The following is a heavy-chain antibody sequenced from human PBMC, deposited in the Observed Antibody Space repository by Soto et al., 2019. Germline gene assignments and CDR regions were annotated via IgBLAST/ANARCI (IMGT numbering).Heavy chain of an antibody. V-gene: IGHV3-33*01. CDR1: GFTFSSYG. CDR3: AGGRLTVTTFGY. J-gene: IGHJ4*02. D-gene: IGHD4-17*01. CDR2: IWYDGSNK. Sequence: RLSCAASGFTFSSYGMHWVRQAPGKGLEWVAVIWYDGSNKYYADSVKGRFTISRDNSKNTLYLQMNSLRAEDTAVYYCAGGRLTVTTFGYWGQGTLVTVSS.